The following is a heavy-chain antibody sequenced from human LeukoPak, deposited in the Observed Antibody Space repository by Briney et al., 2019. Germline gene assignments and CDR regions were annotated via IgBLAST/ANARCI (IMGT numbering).Heavy chain of an antibody. CDR3: ARHWFGGSLVFDY. CDR2: IYYSGST. J-gene: IGHJ4*01. D-gene: IGHD1-26*01. CDR1: GGSISSYY. Sequence: SETLSLTCTVSGGSISSYYWSWIRQPPGKGLEWIGYIYYSGSTNYNPSLKSRVTVSVDTSKNQFSLKLSSVTAADTAFYYCARHWFGGSLVFDYWGQGSLVTVSS. V-gene: IGHV4-59*01.